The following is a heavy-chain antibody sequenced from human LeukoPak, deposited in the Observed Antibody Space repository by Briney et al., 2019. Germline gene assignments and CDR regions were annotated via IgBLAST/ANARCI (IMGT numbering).Heavy chain of an antibody. V-gene: IGHV3-30*02. CDR2: IRYDGSNK. D-gene: IGHD4-17*01. CDR1: GFTFSSYG. CDR3: AKDLYYGDYVFDY. Sequence: GGSLRFSCAASGFTFSSYGMHWVRQAPGKGLEWVAFIRYDGSNKYYADSVKGRFTISRDNSKNTLYLQMNSLRAEDTAVYYCAKDLYYGDYVFDYWGQGTLVTVSS. J-gene: IGHJ4*02.